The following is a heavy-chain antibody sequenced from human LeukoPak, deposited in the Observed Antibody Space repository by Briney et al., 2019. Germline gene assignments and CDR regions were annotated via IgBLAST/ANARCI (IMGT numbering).Heavy chain of an antibody. Sequence: SETLSLTCTVSGDSISSSDYYWGWIRQPPGKGLEWIGSIYYSGSTYYNPSLKSRVTISVDTSKNQFSLKLSSVTAADTAVYYCARDRRRWSFPYYFDYWGQGTLVTVSS. V-gene: IGHV4-39*07. D-gene: IGHD6-13*01. CDR1: GDSISSSDYY. CDR3: ARDRRRWSFPYYFDY. J-gene: IGHJ4*02. CDR2: IYYSGST.